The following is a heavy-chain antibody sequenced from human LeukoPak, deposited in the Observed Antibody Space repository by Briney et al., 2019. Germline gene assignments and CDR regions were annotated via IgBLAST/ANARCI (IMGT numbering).Heavy chain of an antibody. D-gene: IGHD3-10*01. CDR3: ARAPSGYYGSGSYYGRYYFDY. CDR1: GASISSGDYY. CDR2: IYYSGST. Sequence: SETLSLTCTVSGASISSGDYYWSWIRQPPGRGLEWIGYIYYSGSTYYNPSLESRVAISVDTSQNQFSLKLSSVTAADTAVYYCARAPSGYYGSGSYYGRYYFDYWGQGTLVTVSS. V-gene: IGHV4-30-4*01. J-gene: IGHJ4*02.